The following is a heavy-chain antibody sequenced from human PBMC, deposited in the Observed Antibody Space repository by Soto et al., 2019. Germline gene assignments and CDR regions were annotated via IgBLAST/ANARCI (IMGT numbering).Heavy chain of an antibody. V-gene: IGHV1-2*04. CDR3: ARSSVETGYYYYGMDV. CDR1: GYTFTGYY. J-gene: IGHJ6*02. Sequence: GASVKVSCKASGYTFTGYYMHWVRQAPGQGLEWMGWINPNSGGTNYAQKFQGWVTMTRDTSISTAYMELSRLRSDDTAVYYCARSSVETGYYYYGMDVWGQGTTVNVSS. CDR2: INPNSGGT. D-gene: IGHD6-6*01.